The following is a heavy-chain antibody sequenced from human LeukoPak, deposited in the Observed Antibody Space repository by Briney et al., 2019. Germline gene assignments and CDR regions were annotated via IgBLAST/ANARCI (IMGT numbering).Heavy chain of an antibody. D-gene: IGHD6-13*01. V-gene: IGHV3-11*01. CDR3: AKAQQLAPPYFDY. CDR1: GFTFSDYY. J-gene: IGHJ4*02. Sequence: GGSLRLSCAASGFTFSDYYMSWIRQAPGKGLEWVSYISSSGSTIYYADSVKGRFTISRDNAKNSLYLQMNSLRAEDTAVYYCAKAQQLAPPYFDYWGQGTLVTVSS. CDR2: ISSSGSTI.